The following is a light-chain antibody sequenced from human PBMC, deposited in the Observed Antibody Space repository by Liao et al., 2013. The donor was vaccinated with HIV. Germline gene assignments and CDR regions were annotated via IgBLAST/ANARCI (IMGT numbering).Light chain of an antibody. CDR2: YDS. CDR3: QAWDSKTGAS. J-gene: IGLJ1*01. V-gene: IGLV3-21*01. Sequence: SYVLTQSPSVSVAPGKTARITCGGNNIGNKSVHWYRQKPGQAPVLVIYYDSDRPSGIPERFSGSNSGNTATLTISGTQAVDEADYYCQAWDSKTGASFGTGTKVTVL. CDR1: NIGNKS.